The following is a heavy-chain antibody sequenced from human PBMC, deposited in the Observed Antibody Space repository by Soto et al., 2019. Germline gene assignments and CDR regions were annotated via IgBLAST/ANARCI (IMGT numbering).Heavy chain of an antibody. V-gene: IGHV3-23*01. CDR1: GFTFSTYA. CDR3: AKEEWDRSSYYGIDV. CDR2: LTGSGGTT. D-gene: IGHD1-26*01. J-gene: IGHJ6*02. Sequence: EVQLLESGGVLVQPGGSLRLSCAASGFTFSTYAMSWVRQAPGKGLEWVSALTGSGGTTYYADSVKGRCTISRDNSKNPLYLQMNSRRVEDTAVYYCAKEEWDRSSYYGIDVWGPGTPVTVSS.